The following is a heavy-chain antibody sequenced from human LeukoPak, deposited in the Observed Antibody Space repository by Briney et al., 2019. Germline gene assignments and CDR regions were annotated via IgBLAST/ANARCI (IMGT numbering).Heavy chain of an antibody. D-gene: IGHD1-26*01. V-gene: IGHV4-39*01. CDR3: ARLYYGSGYFQH. CDR1: GGSISSSSYY. CDR2: IYYSGST. Sequence: SETLSLTCTVSGGSISSSSYYWGWIRQPPGKGLEWIGSIYYSGSTYYNPSLKSRVTISVDTSKNQFSLKLSSVTAADTAVYYCARLYYGSGYFQHWGQGTLVTVSS. J-gene: IGHJ1*01.